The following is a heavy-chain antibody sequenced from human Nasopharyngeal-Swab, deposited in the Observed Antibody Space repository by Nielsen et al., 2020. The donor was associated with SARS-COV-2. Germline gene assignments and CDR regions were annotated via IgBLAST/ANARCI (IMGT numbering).Heavy chain of an antibody. CDR3: ASPVFGVVSDAFDI. J-gene: IGHJ3*02. Sequence: GEPLKISCAASGIFVSGNYMNWVRQAPGMGLEWVSVVYSGGSTFYADSVKGRFTISRDNSKNTLYLQMNNLRPEDTAMYYCASPVFGVVSDAFDIWGQGTMVTVSS. CDR1: GIFVSGNY. CDR2: VYSGGST. V-gene: IGHV3-53*01. D-gene: IGHD3-3*01.